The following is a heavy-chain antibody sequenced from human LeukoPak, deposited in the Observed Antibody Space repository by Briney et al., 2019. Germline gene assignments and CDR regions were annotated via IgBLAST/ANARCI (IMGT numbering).Heavy chain of an antibody. D-gene: IGHD6-13*01. CDR3: ARRSSYSILNPDAFDI. Sequence: SETLSLTCAVYGGSFSGYYWSWIRQPPGKGLEWIGEINHSGSTNYNPSLKSRVTISVDTSKNQFSLKLSSVTAADTAVYYCARRSSYSILNPDAFDIWGQGTMVTVSS. CDR2: INHSGST. J-gene: IGHJ3*02. V-gene: IGHV4-34*01. CDR1: GGSFSGYY.